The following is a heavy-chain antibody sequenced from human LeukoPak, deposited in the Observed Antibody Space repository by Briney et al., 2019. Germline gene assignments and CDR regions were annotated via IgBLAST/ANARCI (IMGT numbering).Heavy chain of an antibody. V-gene: IGHV1-18*01. D-gene: IGHD3-9*01. CDR3: ARDPSDYDILTGYHLPNYGMDV. CDR1: GYTFTSYG. J-gene: IGHJ6*02. CDR2: ISAYNGNT. Sequence: GASVKVSCKASGYTFTSYGISRVRQAPGQGLEWMGWISAYNGNTNYAQKLQGRLTMTTDTSTSTAYMELRSLRSDDTAVYYCARDPSDYDILTGYHLPNYGMDVWGQGTTVTVSS.